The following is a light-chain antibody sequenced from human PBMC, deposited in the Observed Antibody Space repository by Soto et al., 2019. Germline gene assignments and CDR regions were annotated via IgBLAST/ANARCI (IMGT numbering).Light chain of an antibody. V-gene: IGKV2-28*01. CDR1: QSLLYSNGYNY. J-gene: IGKJ5*01. Sequence: DIVMTQSPLSLPVTPGERASISCRSSQSLLYSNGYNYLDWYLQKPGQPPQLLIYLGSSRASGVPDRFSGSGSGTDCTLKISRVEAEDVGVYYCTQGLQIPITLGQGTRLEIK. CDR2: LGS. CDR3: TQGLQIPIT.